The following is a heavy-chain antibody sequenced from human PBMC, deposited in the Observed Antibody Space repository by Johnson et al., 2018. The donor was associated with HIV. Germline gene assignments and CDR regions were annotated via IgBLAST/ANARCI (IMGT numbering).Heavy chain of an antibody. V-gene: IGHV3-7*01. CDR3: ARDRRPMVTIDAFDM. D-gene: IGHD4-17*01. J-gene: IGHJ3*02. Sequence: VQLVESGGDLVQPGGSLRLSCVASGFTFSRYWMSWVRQAPGKGLEWVANIKQDGSEKYYVDSVKGRFTISRDSSKNTLYLEMNGLRAEDTAVYYCARDRRPMVTIDAFDMWGQGTMVTVAS. CDR1: GFTFSRYW. CDR2: IKQDGSEK.